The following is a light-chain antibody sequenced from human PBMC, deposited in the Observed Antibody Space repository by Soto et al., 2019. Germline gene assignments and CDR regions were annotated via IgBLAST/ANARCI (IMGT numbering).Light chain of an antibody. CDR2: GVS. CDR3: SSYTRTNTMV. V-gene: IGLV2-11*01. Sequence: QSALTQPRSVSGSPGQSVTISCTGTNSDVGGYNYVSWYQQYPGKAPKLMISGVSERPSGVPDRFSGSKSGNTASLTISGLQAEDEADYYCSSYTRTNTMVLGGGTKLTVL. CDR1: NSDVGGYNY. J-gene: IGLJ2*01.